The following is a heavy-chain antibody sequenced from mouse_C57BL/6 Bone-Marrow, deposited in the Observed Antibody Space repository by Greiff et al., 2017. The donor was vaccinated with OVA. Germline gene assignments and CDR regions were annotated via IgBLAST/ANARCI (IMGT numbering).Heavy chain of an antibody. Sequence: VQLQQSGAELVRPGASVTLSCKASGYTFTDYEMHWVKQTPVHGLEWIGAIDPETGGTAYNQKFKGKAILTADKSSSTAYMELRSLTSEDSAVYYCTRSALYYYGSSFVYLDYWGQGTTLTVSS. J-gene: IGHJ2*01. D-gene: IGHD1-1*01. CDR2: IDPETGGT. CDR1: GYTFTDYE. V-gene: IGHV1-15*01. CDR3: TRSALYYYGSSFVYLDY.